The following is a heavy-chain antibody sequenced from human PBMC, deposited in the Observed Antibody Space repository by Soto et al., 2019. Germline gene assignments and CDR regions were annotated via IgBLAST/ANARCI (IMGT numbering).Heavy chain of an antibody. CDR2: ISGSGGST. Sequence: GGSLRLSCAASGFTFSSYAMSWVRQAPGKGLEWVSAISGSGGSTYYADSVKGRFTISRDNSKNTLYLQMNSLRAEDTAVYYCAKWANYYGSGALNWFDPWGKGTLVTVSS. V-gene: IGHV3-23*01. CDR1: GFTFSSYA. J-gene: IGHJ5*02. CDR3: AKWANYYGSGALNWFDP. D-gene: IGHD3-10*01.